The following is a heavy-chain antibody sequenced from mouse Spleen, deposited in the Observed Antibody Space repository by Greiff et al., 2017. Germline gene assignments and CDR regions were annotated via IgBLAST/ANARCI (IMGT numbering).Heavy chain of an antibody. D-gene: IGHD1-1*01. CDR3: TRGGSSYGGYFDV. J-gene: IGHJ1*01. CDR1: GFTFSDAW. Sequence: LQQSGGGLVQPGGSMKLSCAASGFTFSDAWMDWVRQSPEKGLEWVAEIRNKANNHATYYAESVKGRFTISRDDSKSSVYLQMNSLRAEDTGIYYCTRGGSSYGGYFDVWGAGTTVTVSS. V-gene: IGHV6-6*01. CDR2: IRNKANNHAT.